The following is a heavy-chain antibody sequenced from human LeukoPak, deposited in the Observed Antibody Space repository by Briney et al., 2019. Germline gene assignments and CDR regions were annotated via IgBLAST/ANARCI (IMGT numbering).Heavy chain of an antibody. J-gene: IGHJ4*02. CDR2: ISSSGSTI. CDR1: GFTFSDYY. D-gene: IGHD2-15*01. V-gene: IGHV3-11*04. CDR3: ARDMEAGWSVDY. Sequence: GGSLRLSCAASGFTFSDYYMSWIRQAPGKGLGWVSYISSSGSTIYYADSVKGRFTISRDNAKNSLYLQMNSLRAEDTAVYYCARDMEAGWSVDYWGQGTLVTVSS.